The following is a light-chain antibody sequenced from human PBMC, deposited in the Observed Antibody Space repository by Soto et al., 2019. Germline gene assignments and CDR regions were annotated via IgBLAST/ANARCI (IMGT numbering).Light chain of an antibody. CDR3: QKCNSAPFS. Sequence: DTQMTQSPSSLSASVGDRVTITCRASQGIYNYVAWYQQKPGKVPKILIYAASSLLSGVPSRFSGSGSGTDFTLTISSLQPEDVATYYCQKCNSAPFSVGPGTKVDI. V-gene: IGKV1-27*01. CDR2: AAS. CDR1: QGIYNY. J-gene: IGKJ3*01.